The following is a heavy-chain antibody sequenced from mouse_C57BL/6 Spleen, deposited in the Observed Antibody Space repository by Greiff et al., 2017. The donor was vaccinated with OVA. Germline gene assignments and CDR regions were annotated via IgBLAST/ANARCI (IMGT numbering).Heavy chain of an antibody. Sequence: QVQLQQSGPELVKPGASVKISCKASGYAFSSSWMNWVKQRPGKGLEWIGRIYPGDGDTNYNGKFKGKATLTEDNTCRTFYMQLSSLTSEDAAVYCCARSGLLEYYFDYWGQGTTLTVSS. CDR2: IYPGDGDT. CDR1: GYAFSSSW. CDR3: ARSGLLEYYFDY. V-gene: IGHV1-82*01. J-gene: IGHJ2*01. D-gene: IGHD2-12*01.